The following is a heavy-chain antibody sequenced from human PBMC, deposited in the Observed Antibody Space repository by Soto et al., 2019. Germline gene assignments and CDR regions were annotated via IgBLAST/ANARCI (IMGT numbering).Heavy chain of an antibody. V-gene: IGHV3-33*01. D-gene: IGHD2-2*01. CDR3: AREEGSYCSSTSCFYYYYGMDV. CDR2: IWYDGSNK. J-gene: IGHJ6*02. Sequence: GGSLRLSCAASGFTFSSYGMHWVRQAPGKGLEWVAVIWYDGSNKYCADSVKGRFTISRDNSKNTLYLQMNSLRAEDTAVYYCAREEGSYCSSTSCFYYYYGMDVWGQGTTVTVSS. CDR1: GFTFSSYG.